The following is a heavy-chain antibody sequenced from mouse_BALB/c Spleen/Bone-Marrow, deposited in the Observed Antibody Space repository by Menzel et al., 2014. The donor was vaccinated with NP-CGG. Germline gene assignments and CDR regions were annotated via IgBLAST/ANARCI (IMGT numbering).Heavy chain of an antibody. CDR1: EFSLXSYG. CDR2: IWAGGST. V-gene: IGHV2-9*02. CDR3: ARGGSSRAWFAY. J-gene: IGHJ3*01. D-gene: IGHD1-1*01. Sequence: QVQLQQSGPGLVSPSQSLSITCTVSEFSLXSYGVHWVRQPPGKGLEWLGVIWAGGSTNYNSALMSRLSISKDNSKSQVFLKMNSLQTDDTAMYCCARGGSSRAWFAYWGQGTLVTVSA.